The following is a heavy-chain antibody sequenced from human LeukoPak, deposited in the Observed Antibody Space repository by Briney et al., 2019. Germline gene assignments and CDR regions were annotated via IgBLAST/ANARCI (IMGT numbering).Heavy chain of an antibody. D-gene: IGHD3-10*01. CDR2: INLSGTVT. Sequence: ASVKVSCKASGYTFSSYYMHWVRQAPGQGLEWMGIINLSGTVTTYAQRFQGRVTMTRDTSTSTLYMELSSLRSEDTAVYYCARGNGSGSYGYLDYWGQGTLVTVSS. V-gene: IGHV1-46*01. CDR3: ARGNGSGSYGYLDY. J-gene: IGHJ4*02. CDR1: GYTFSSYY.